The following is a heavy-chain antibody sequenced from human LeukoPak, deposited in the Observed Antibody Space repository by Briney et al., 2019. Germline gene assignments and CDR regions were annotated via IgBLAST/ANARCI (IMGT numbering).Heavy chain of an antibody. Sequence: PGGSLRLSCAASRFTLSNYWMSWVRQAPGKGLEWVANIKQDGSETYYVDSVKGRFTIPRDNAKNSLSLQMSSLRAEDTAVYYCARQRGSGCLDYWGQGTLVTVSS. V-gene: IGHV3-7*01. J-gene: IGHJ4*02. CDR2: IKQDGSET. D-gene: IGHD6-19*01. CDR3: ARQRGSGCLDY. CDR1: RFTLSNYW.